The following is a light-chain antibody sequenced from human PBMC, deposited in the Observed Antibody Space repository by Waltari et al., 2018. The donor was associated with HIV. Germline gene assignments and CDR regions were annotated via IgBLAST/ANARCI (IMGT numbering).Light chain of an antibody. V-gene: IGLV2-8*01. J-gene: IGLJ2*01. CDR2: EVT. CDR3: SSFAPTNKFYVL. Sequence: QSTLTHPPSASASPGQSVTIPCTGTSSDIGGYNYVSWYQQHPGKAPKLIMTEVTKRPSGVPDRFSGSKSGNTASLTVSRLQADDEALYYCSSFAPTNKFYVLFGGGTTLTVL. CDR1: SSDIGGYNY.